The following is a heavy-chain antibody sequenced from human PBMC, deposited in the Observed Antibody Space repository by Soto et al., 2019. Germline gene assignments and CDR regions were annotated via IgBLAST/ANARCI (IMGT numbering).Heavy chain of an antibody. J-gene: IGHJ6*03. CDR1: GFTFSDYY. D-gene: IGHD3-16*02. CDR3: APLSINYYMDV. Sequence: GGSLRLSCAASGFTFSDYYMSWIRQAPGKGLEWVSYISSSGSTIYYADSVKGRFTISRDNAKNSLYLQMNSLRAEDTAVYYCAPLSINYYMDVWGKGTTVTVSS. CDR2: ISSSGSTI. V-gene: IGHV3-11*01.